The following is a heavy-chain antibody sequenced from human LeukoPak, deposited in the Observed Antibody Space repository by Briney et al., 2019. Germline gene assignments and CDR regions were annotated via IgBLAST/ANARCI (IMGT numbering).Heavy chain of an antibody. J-gene: IGHJ4*02. CDR3: ARGVVPIYIAAGDY. D-gene: IGHD6-13*01. CDR2: INPNSGGT. V-gene: IGHV1-2*02. Sequence: ASVKVSCKASGYTFTGYYMHWVRRAPGQGLEWMGWINPNSGGTNYAQKFQGRVTMTRDTSISTAYMELSRLRSDDTAVYYCARGVVPIYIAAGDYWGQGTLVTVSS. CDR1: GYTFTGYY.